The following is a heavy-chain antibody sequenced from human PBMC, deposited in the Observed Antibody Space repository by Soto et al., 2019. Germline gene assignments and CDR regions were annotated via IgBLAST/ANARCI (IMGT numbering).Heavy chain of an antibody. CDR3: ARGGSEGGLDI. Sequence: QLQESGPGVVKPSETLSLTCTVSGAPIVVFYWTWIRQAPGKGLEWIGYLYYTGNTNYSPSLKSRVAMSMDTSKKHFYLTLTSATAADTAVYFCARGGSEGGLDIWGQGTTVTVSS. CDR2: LYYTGNT. CDR1: GAPIVVFY. D-gene: IGHD3-10*01. J-gene: IGHJ6*02. V-gene: IGHV4-59*01.